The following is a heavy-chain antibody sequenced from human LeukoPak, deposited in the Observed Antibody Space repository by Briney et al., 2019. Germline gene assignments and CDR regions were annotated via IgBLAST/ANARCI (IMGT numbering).Heavy chain of an antibody. CDR1: GGSFSDYY. CDR2: IIHSGNS. J-gene: IGHJ3*02. V-gene: IGHV4-34*12. D-gene: IGHD3-9*01. Sequence: SETLSLTCAVYGGSFSDYYWSWIRQSPGKGLEWIGEIIHSGNSNYNASLKSRVAISVDTSKNQFSLRLTSVTAADTAVYYCAREASGGYDILNGYFNSGFDIWGQGTTVTASS. CDR3: AREASGGYDILNGYFNSGFDI.